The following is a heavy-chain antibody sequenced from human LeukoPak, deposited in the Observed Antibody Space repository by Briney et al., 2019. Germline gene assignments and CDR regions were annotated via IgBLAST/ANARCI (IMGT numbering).Heavy chain of an antibody. D-gene: IGHD3-16*01. CDR1: GFTLTDYW. V-gene: IGHV3-74*01. CDR3: ARDHRGAFDY. CDR2: INTDGTTT. J-gene: IGHJ4*02. Sequence: GGSLRLSCAASGFTLTDYWMHWVRQAPGKGLVWVSRINTDGTTTNYADSVKGRFTISRDSAKNTLYLQMNSLRAEDTAVYYCARDHRGAFDYWGQGTLVTVSS.